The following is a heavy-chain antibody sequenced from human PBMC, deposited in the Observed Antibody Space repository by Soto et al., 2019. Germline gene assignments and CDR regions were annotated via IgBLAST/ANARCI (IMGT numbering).Heavy chain of an antibody. Sequence: QAHLVQSGAEVKMPGDSVQVSCKASGYVSTNYNFHWVRQAPGQSLEWMGRINAAKGNTHYSQNFQGRVTFTSDASASTAFMELTNLRFADKAMYYCATDYGSNWRLWGQGTLVSVSS. CDR3: ATDYGSNWRL. V-gene: IGHV1-3*01. D-gene: IGHD3-10*01. CDR2: INAAKGNT. J-gene: IGHJ4*02. CDR1: GYVSTNYN.